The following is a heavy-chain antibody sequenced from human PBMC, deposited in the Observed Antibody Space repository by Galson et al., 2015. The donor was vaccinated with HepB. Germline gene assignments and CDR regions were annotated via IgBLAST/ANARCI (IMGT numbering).Heavy chain of an antibody. D-gene: IGHD6-19*01. CDR2: ITGSGDIT. CDR1: GFTFSSYA. V-gene: IGHV3-23*01. CDR3: AKGNTYSGKEACDN. J-gene: IGHJ4*02. Sequence: SLRLSCAASGFTFSSYAINWVRQAPGKGLEWVSTITGSGDITYYAESVRGRFTISRDNSRTTVYLQMNGVRAEDTAMYYCAKGNTYSGKEACDNWGLGSLVTVSS.